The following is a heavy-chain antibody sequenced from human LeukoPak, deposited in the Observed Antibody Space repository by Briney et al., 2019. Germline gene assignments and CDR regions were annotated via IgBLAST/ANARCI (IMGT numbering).Heavy chain of an antibody. J-gene: IGHJ4*02. V-gene: IGHV1-46*01. CDR2: INPSGGST. Sequence: ASVKVSCKASGYTFTSYYMYWVRQAPGQGLEWMGIINPSGGSTSYAQKFQGRVTMTRDTSTSTVYMELSSLRSEDTAVYYCARDPGGYDILTGYYPDYWGQGTLVTVSS. CDR1: GYTFTSYY. D-gene: IGHD3-9*01. CDR3: ARDPGGYDILTGYYPDY.